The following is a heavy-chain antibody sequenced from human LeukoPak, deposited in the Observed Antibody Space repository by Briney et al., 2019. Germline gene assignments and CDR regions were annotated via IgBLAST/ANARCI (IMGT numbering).Heavy chain of an antibody. CDR1: GGSISSYY. CDR3: ARDWGPRTVTTLGWFDP. Sequence: SETLSLTCTVSGGSISSYYWSWIRQPAGKELEWIGLIYPSETTNYNPSLKSRVTMSIDTSKNQFSLKLSSVTAADTAVYYCARDWGPRTVTTLGWFDPWGQGTLVTVSS. D-gene: IGHD4-11*01. V-gene: IGHV4-4*07. CDR2: IYPSETT. J-gene: IGHJ5*02.